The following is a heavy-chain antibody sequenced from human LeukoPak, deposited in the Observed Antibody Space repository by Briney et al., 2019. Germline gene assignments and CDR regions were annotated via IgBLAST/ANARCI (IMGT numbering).Heavy chain of an antibody. Sequence: SETLSLTCTVSGGSISGSSYYWGWIRQPPGKGLEWIGEIYHSGSTNYNPSLKSRVTISVDKSKNQFSLKLSSVTAADTAVYYCARYYYGSGSYYDYWGQGTLVTVSS. D-gene: IGHD3-10*01. J-gene: IGHJ4*02. CDR3: ARYYYGSGSYYDY. V-gene: IGHV4-39*07. CDR2: IYHSGST. CDR1: GGSISGSSYY.